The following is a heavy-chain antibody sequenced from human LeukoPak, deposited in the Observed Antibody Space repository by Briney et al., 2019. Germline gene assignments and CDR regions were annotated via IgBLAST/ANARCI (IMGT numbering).Heavy chain of an antibody. D-gene: IGHD2-2*02. CDR3: ARDRGLLYPHTGALGAFDI. J-gene: IGHJ3*02. CDR2: IYTSGST. CDR1: GGSISSGSYY. Sequence: PSETLSLTCTVSGGSISSGSYYWSWIRQPAGKGLEWIGRIYTSGSTNYNPSLKSRVTMSVDTSKNQFSLKLSSVTAADTAVYYCARDRGLLYPHTGALGAFDIWGQGTMVTVSS. V-gene: IGHV4-61*02.